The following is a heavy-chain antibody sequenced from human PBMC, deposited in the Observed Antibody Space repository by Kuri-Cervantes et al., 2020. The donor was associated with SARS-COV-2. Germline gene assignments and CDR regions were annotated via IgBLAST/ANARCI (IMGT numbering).Heavy chain of an antibody. D-gene: IGHD3-22*01. CDR1: GFSLSTSGVG. CDR3: AHWRADTTIVVDTDGLRWDV. Sequence: SGPTLVKPTQSLTLTCTFSGFSLSTSGVGVGWIRQPPGKALEWLALIYWNDDKRYSPSLKSRLTITKDTSKNQVVLTMTNMDPVDTATYYCAHWRADTTIVVDTDGLRWDVWGQGTTVTVSS. V-gene: IGHV2-5*01. CDR2: IYWNDDK. J-gene: IGHJ6*02.